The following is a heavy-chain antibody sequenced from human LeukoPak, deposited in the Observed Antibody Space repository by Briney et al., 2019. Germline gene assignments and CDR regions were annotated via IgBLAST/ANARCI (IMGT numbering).Heavy chain of an antibody. J-gene: IGHJ4*02. CDR1: GGSISSSTW. V-gene: IGHV4-4*02. CDR2: IYHSGST. D-gene: IGHD6-13*01. Sequence: SETLSLTCAVSGGSISSSTWWTWVRQPPGKGLEWIGEIYHSGSTNYNPSVKSRVTISVDKSNNQFSLKLSSVTAADTAVYYCARDLGSSWFEPLDYWGQGTLVTVSS. CDR3: ARDLGSSWFEPLDY.